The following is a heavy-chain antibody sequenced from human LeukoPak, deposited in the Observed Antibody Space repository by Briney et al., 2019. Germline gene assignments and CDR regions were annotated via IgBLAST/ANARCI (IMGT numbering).Heavy chain of an antibody. CDR1: GFTFSSYT. J-gene: IGHJ3*02. V-gene: IGHV3-21*06. CDR2: ISSSSSYI. D-gene: IGHD6-13*01. CDR3: ARVRAAAGYDAFDI. Sequence: GGSLRLSCAASGFTFSSYTVNWVRQAPGKGLEWVSSISSSSSYIYYPDSVKGRFTISRDNAKNSLYLQMNSLRAEDTAVYYCARVRAAAGYDAFDIWGQGTMVTVSS.